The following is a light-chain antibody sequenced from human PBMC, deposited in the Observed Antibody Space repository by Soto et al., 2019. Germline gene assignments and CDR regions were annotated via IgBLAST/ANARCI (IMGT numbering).Light chain of an antibody. CDR2: GNN. CDR3: QSYDSSLSGYV. Sequence: QAVVTQPPSVSGAPGQRVTIACTGSSSNIGARYDVHWYQQLPGTAPKLLIYGNNNRPSGVPDRFSGSKSGTSASLAITGLQAEDEADYYCQSYDSSLSGYVFGTGTKLTVL. CDR1: SSNIGARYD. J-gene: IGLJ1*01. V-gene: IGLV1-40*01.